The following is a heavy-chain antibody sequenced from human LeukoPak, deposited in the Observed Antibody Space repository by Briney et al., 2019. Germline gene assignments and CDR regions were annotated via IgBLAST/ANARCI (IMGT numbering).Heavy chain of an antibody. D-gene: IGHD2-15*01. V-gene: IGHV3-11*04. J-gene: IGHJ4*02. Sequence: GGSLRLSCAASGFTFSEYYMSWVRQAPGKGREWGSYISSSGSTIYYADSVKARFTISRDNAKNSLYLQMNSLRAEDTAVYYCATGVVAATYYFDYWGQGTLVTVSS. CDR3: ATGVVAATYYFDY. CDR1: GFTFSEYY. CDR2: ISSSGSTI.